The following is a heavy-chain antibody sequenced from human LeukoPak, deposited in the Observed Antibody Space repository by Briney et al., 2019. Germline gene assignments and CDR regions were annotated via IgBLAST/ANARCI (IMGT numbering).Heavy chain of an antibody. J-gene: IGHJ4*02. CDR2: INHSGST. Sequence: PSETLSLTCAVYGGSFSGYYWSWIRQPPGKGLEWIGEINHSGSTNYNPSLKSRVTISVDTSKNQFSLKLSSVTAADTAVYYWARGGRYYYGAGSSPGFDYWGQGTLVTVSS. CDR1: GGSFSGYY. D-gene: IGHD3-10*01. V-gene: IGHV4-34*01. CDR3: ARGGRYYYGAGSSPGFDY.